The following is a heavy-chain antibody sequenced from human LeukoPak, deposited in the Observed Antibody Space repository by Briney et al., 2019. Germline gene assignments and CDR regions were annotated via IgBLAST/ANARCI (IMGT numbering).Heavy chain of an antibody. V-gene: IGHV3-23*01. D-gene: IGHD6-19*01. CDR3: AKDLRSPSIAVAGTLDD. CDR2: ISGSCGST. Sequence: GGSLRLSCAASGFTFSSYAMSWGRQAPRKRQEWVSAISGSCGSTYYADSVKGRYAISRDNSKNTLYLQMNSQRAENTAVYYCAKDLRSPSIAVAGTLDDWGQGTLVTVSS. CDR1: GFTFSSYA. J-gene: IGHJ4*02.